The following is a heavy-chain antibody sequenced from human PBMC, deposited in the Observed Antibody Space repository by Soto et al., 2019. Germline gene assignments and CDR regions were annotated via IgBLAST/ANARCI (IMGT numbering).Heavy chain of an antibody. V-gene: IGHV3-9*01. CDR3: ARVSYYDILNGRTGTGAFDI. CDR2: INWNSGSI. Sequence: GGSLRLSCAASGFTFDDYAMHWVRQAPGKGLEWVSGINWNSGSIGYADSVKGRFTISRDNAKNSLYLQMNSLRAEDTALYYCARVSYYDILNGRTGTGAFDIWGQGTMVTVS. CDR1: GFTFDDYA. J-gene: IGHJ3*02. D-gene: IGHD3-9*01.